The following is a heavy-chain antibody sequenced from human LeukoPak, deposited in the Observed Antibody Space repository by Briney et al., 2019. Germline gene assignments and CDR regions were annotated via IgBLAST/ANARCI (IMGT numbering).Heavy chain of an antibody. CDR1: GGSISSGDYY. V-gene: IGHV4-30-4*08. CDR2: IYYGGST. Sequence: SETLSLTCTVSGGSISSGDYYWSWIRQPPGKGLEWIGYIYYGGSTYYNPSLKSRVTISVDTSKNQFSLKLSSVTAAGTAVYYCARGPYGDYVGYWGQGTLVTVSS. CDR3: ARGPYGDYVGY. J-gene: IGHJ4*02. D-gene: IGHD4-17*01.